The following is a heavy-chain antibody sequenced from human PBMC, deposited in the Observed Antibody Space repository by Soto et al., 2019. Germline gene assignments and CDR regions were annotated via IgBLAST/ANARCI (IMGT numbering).Heavy chain of an antibody. J-gene: IGHJ4*02. V-gene: IGHV3-11*01. CDR2: ISGSGPTI. Sequence: LRLSCAASGFTFSDYYMNWIRQAPGKGLEWVSYISGSGPTIYYADSVRGRFTISRDNAKNSLYLQMNSLRAEDTAVYYCARGSALVPINQFNYWGQGTLVTVSS. CDR3: ARGSALVPINQFNY. CDR1: GFTFSDYY. D-gene: IGHD2-8*02.